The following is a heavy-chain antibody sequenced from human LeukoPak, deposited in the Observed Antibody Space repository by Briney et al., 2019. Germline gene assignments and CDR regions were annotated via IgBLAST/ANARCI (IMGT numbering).Heavy chain of an antibody. CDR1: GGSISSGSYY. V-gene: IGHV4-61*02. D-gene: IGHD3-10*01. CDR2: IYTSGST. Sequence: PSQTLSLTCTVSGGSISSGSYYWSWIRQRAGKGLEWIGRIYTSGSTYYNPSLKSRVTISVDTSKNQFSLKLSSVTAADTAVYYCARAMGRGGYFDYWGQGTLVTVSS. J-gene: IGHJ4*02. CDR3: ARAMGRGGYFDY.